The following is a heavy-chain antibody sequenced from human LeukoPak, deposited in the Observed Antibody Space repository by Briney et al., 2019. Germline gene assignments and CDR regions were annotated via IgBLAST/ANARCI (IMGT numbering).Heavy chain of an antibody. J-gene: IGHJ6*02. CDR2: ISSSSSYI. Sequence: GGSLRLSCAASGFTFSSYTMNWVRQAPGKGLEWVSSISSSSSYIYYAGSVKGRFTISRDNAKNSLYLQMNSLRAEDTAVYYCASSGEVPKTHSYYFYGMDAWGQGTTVTVSS. V-gene: IGHV3-21*01. D-gene: IGHD3-16*01. CDR1: GFTFSSYT. CDR3: ASSGEVPKTHSYYFYGMDA.